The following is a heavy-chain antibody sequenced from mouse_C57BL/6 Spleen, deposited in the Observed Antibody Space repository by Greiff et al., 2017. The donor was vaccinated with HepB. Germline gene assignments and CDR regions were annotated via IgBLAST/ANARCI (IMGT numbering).Heavy chain of an antibody. CDR1: GYTFTSYG. D-gene: IGHD2-2*01. CDR3: ARPYGHEYYYAMDY. CDR2: IYPRSGNT. J-gene: IGHJ4*01. Sequence: QVQLQQSGAELARPGASVKLSCKASGYTFTSYGISWVKQRTGQGLEWIGEIYPRSGNTYYNEKFKGKATLTADKSSRTAYMELRSLTSEDSAVYFCARPYGHEYYYAMDYWGQGTSVTVSS. V-gene: IGHV1-81*01.